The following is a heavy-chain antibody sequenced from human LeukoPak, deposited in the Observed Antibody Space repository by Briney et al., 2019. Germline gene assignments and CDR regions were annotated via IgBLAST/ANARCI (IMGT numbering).Heavy chain of an antibody. D-gene: IGHD1/OR15-1a*01. CDR1: GGSFGNYY. CDR2: IYDSGTT. J-gene: IGHJ3*02. V-gene: IGHV4-59*01. Sequence: SETLSLTCTVSGGSFGNYYWSWIRQPPGKGLEWIAYIYDSGTTNYNPSLKSRVTISVDTSKNQFSLKLSSVTAADTAVYYCAREGQQEVPGAFDIWGQGTMVTVSS. CDR3: AREGQQEVPGAFDI.